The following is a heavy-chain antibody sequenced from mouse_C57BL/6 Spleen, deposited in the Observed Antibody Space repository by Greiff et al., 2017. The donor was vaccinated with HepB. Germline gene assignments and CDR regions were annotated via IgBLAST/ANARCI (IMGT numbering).Heavy chain of an antibody. J-gene: IGHJ1*03. D-gene: IGHD2-3*01. Sequence: QVQLKQSGAELVRPGASVTLSCKASGYTFTDYEMHWVKQTPVHGLEWIGAIDPETGGTAYNQKFKGKAILTADKSSSTAYMELRSLTSEDSAVYYCTRSPDGYYRYFDVWGTGTTVTVSS. CDR2: IDPETGGT. V-gene: IGHV1-15*01. CDR1: GYTFTDYE. CDR3: TRSPDGYYRYFDV.